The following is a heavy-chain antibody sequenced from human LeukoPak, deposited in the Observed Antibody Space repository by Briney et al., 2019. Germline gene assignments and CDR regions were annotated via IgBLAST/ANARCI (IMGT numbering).Heavy chain of an antibody. Sequence: PGGSLRLSCAASGFTFSSYAMSWVRQAPGKGLEWDSAISGSGGSTYYADSVKGRFTISRDNSKNTLYLQMNSLRAEDTAVYYCAKASVMYYYGSGSYYYYYGMDVWGQGTTVTVSS. CDR3: AKASVMYYYGSGSYYYYYGMDV. D-gene: IGHD3-10*01. CDR1: GFTFSSYA. V-gene: IGHV3-23*01. CDR2: ISGSGGST. J-gene: IGHJ6*02.